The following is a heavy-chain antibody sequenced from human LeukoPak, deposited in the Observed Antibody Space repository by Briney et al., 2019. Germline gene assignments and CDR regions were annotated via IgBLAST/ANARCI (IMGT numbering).Heavy chain of an antibody. CDR3: TRDPNGDYVGAFDS. D-gene: IGHD4-17*01. CDR2: INGGHYPT. CDR1: GFTFGSHA. Sequence: GGSLRLSCEASGFTFGSHAMYWVRQAPGKGLEWVSSINGGHYPTYNTDSVKGRFTISRDNSKNTLYLQMNSLRADDTAVYYCTRDPNGDYVGAFDSWGQGTLVTVSS. V-gene: IGHV3-23*01. J-gene: IGHJ5*01.